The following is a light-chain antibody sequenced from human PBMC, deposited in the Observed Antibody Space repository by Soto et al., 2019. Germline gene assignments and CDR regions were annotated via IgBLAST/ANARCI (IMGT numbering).Light chain of an antibody. CDR2: DTS. Sequence: EIVFPQSPATLSLSPGERATLSCRASQSVARFVVWYQQKPGQAPRLLIYDTSNRTTAIPARFSGSGSAKGVTLPISSLEPEDFAVYYGLQRDNWPPHTFGQGTRLEIK. CDR3: LQRDNWPPHT. V-gene: IGKV3-11*01. CDR1: QSVARF. J-gene: IGKJ5*01.